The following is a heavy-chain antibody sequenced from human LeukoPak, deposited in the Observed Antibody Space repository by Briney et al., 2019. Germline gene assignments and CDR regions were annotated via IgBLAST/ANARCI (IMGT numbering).Heavy chain of an antibody. Sequence: PGGSLRLSCAGSGFPFSSHGMNWVRQAPGKGLEWVSGISPGGGPTYYADSVRGRFTISRDNSKNTLYLQMNSLRPEDTAVYYCAKDWRRIVVVGPITRHGNYMDVWGKGTTVTISS. CDR3: AKDWRRIVVVGPITRHGNYMDV. CDR1: GFPFSSHG. D-gene: IGHD2-15*01. J-gene: IGHJ6*03. CDR2: ISPGGGPT. V-gene: IGHV3-23*01.